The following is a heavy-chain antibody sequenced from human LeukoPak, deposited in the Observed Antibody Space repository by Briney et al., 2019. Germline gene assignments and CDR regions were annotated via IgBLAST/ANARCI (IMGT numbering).Heavy chain of an antibody. CDR1: GYTFTGYY. CDR3: ARAITPLVLELADY. CDR2: INPNSGGT. V-gene: IGHV1-2*06. D-gene: IGHD1-7*01. Sequence: ASVKVSCKASGYTFTGYYMHWLRQAPGQRLEWMGRINPNSGGTNYAQKFQGRVTMTRDTSISTAYMELSRLRSDDTAVYYCARAITPLVLELADYWGQGTLVTVSS. J-gene: IGHJ4*02.